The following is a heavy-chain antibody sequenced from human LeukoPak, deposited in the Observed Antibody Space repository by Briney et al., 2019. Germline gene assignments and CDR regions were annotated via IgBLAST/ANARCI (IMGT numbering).Heavy chain of an antibody. CDR1: GGSFSGYY. CDR2: INHSGST. J-gene: IGHJ5*02. CDR3: ARGVKYYDFWSGRYNWFDP. Sequence: SETLSLTCAVYGGSFSGYYWSWIRQPPGKGLEWIGEINHSGSTNYNPSLESRVTISVDTSKNQFSLKLSSVTAADTAVYYCARGVKYYDFWSGRYNWFDPWGQGTLVTVSS. V-gene: IGHV4-34*01. D-gene: IGHD3-3*01.